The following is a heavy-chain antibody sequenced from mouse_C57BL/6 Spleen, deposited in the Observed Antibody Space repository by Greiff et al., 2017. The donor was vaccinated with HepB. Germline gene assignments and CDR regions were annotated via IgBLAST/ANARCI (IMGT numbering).Heavy chain of an antibody. J-gene: IGHJ2*01. D-gene: IGHD4-1*01. CDR1: GFTFSSYA. Sequence: EVQGVESGGGLVKPGGSLKLSCAASGFTFSSYAMSWVRQTPEKRLEWVATISDGGSYTYYPDNVKGRFTISRDNAKNNLYLQMSHLKSEDTAMYYCARDSWDVGFFDYWGQGTTLTVSS. V-gene: IGHV5-4*01. CDR3: ARDSWDVGFFDY. CDR2: ISDGGSYT.